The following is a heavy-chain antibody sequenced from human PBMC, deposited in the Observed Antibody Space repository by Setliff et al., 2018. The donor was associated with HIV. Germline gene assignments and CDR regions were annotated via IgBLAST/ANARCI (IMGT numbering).Heavy chain of an antibody. J-gene: IGHJ5*02. CDR3: ARGPEEGDCSGGSGYGNFDP. CDR1: GGTFNTYV. V-gene: IGHV1-69*04. CDR2: IISILGVA. D-gene: IGHD2-15*01. Sequence: GASVKVSCKASGGTFNTYVISWLRQAPGQGLEWMGRIISILGVAHYEQKFQGRLTITADKSTNTAYTELSSLKYDDTAGYYCARGPEEGDCSGGSGYGNFDPWGQGTLVTVSS.